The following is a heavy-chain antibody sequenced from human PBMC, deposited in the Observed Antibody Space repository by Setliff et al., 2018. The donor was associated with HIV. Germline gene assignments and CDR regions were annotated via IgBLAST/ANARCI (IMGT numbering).Heavy chain of an antibody. CDR3: ARLNGSGSP. Sequence: PSETLSLTCTVSGGSISHYYWNWIRQSPGKGLEWIGFISYSGTTNYNPSLESRVTISIDTSNNQFSLKLSSVTAADTAVYYCARLNGSGSPWGQGTLVTVSS. D-gene: IGHD3-10*01. V-gene: IGHV4-59*08. J-gene: IGHJ5*02. CDR2: ISYSGTT. CDR1: GGSISHYY.